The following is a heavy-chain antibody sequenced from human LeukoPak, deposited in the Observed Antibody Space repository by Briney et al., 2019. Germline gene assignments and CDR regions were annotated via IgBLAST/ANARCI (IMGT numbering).Heavy chain of an antibody. CDR1: GASISDYY. CDR3: ARANAAAGIDYFDY. J-gene: IGHJ4*02. Sequence: PSETLSLTCTVSGASISDYYWNWIRQPPGKGLEWIGYIYYSGSTNYNPSLKSRVTISVDTSKNQFSLKLSSVTAADTAVYYCARANAAAGIDYFDYWGQGTLVTVSS. D-gene: IGHD6-13*01. V-gene: IGHV4-59*13. CDR2: IYYSGST.